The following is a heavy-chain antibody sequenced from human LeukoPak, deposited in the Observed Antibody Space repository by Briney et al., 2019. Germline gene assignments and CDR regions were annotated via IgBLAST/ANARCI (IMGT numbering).Heavy chain of an antibody. Sequence: PGGSLRLSCAASGFTFSSYGMSWVRQAPGKGLEWVSAISGSGGSTYYADSVKGRFTISRDNSKNTLYLQMNSLRAEDTAVYHCAKKTLYYDSKDWGQGTLVTVSS. J-gene: IGHJ4*02. D-gene: IGHD3-22*01. CDR3: AKKTLYYDSKD. V-gene: IGHV3-23*01. CDR2: ISGSGGST. CDR1: GFTFSSYG.